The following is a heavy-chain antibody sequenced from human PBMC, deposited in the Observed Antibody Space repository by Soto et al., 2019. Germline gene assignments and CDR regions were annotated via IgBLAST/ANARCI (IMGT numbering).Heavy chain of an antibody. CDR1: GGSISSGDYY. D-gene: IGHD3-9*01. Sequence: SETLSLTCTVSGGSISSGDYYWSWIRQPPGKGLEWIGYIYYSGSTYYNPSLKSRVTISVDTSKNQFSLKLSSVTAADTAVYYCARTDILTGPPPNYYYYGMDVWGQGTTVTVSS. CDR3: ARTDILTGPPPNYYYYGMDV. CDR2: IYYSGST. J-gene: IGHJ6*02. V-gene: IGHV4-30-4*01.